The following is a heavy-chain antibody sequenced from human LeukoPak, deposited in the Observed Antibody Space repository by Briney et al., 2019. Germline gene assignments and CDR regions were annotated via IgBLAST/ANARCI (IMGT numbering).Heavy chain of an antibody. Sequence: GGSLRLSCAGLEFTFHTYLMSWVRQAPGKGLEWVSSISGSGATTDYADSVKGRFTISRDNVNKTLYLEMSSLRAEDTAVYFCAKDPRAMGPYFFHDWGQGALVTVSS. CDR3: AKDPRAMGPYFFHD. CDR1: EFTFHTYL. CDR2: ISGSGATT. V-gene: IGHV3-23*01. J-gene: IGHJ4*02. D-gene: IGHD2-21*01.